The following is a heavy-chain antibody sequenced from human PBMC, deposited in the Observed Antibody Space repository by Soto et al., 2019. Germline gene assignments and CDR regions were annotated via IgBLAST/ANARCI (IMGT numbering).Heavy chain of an antibody. Sequence: EVQLVESGGGLVKPGGSLRLSCAASGFTFSSYSMNWVRQAPGKGLEWVSSISSSSSYIYYADSVKGRFTISRDNAKNSLYLQMTGLRAEDTAVYYCARSDYGDFSLYYYYGMDVWGQGTTVTVSS. CDR1: GFTFSSYS. V-gene: IGHV3-21*01. J-gene: IGHJ6*02. D-gene: IGHD4-17*01. CDR2: ISSSSSYI. CDR3: ARSDYGDFSLYYYYGMDV.